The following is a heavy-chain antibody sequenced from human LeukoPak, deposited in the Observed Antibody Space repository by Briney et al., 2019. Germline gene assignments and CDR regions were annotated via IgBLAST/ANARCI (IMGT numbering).Heavy chain of an antibody. Sequence: GGSLRLSCAASGFTFSSYWMHWVRQAPGKGLVWVSRINSDGSSTSYADSVKGRFTISRDNAKNSLYLQMNSLRAEDTAVYYCARDYDYVWGSYRFFDYWGQGTLVTVSS. J-gene: IGHJ4*02. CDR2: INSDGSST. CDR3: ARDYDYVWGSYRFFDY. CDR1: GFTFSSYW. D-gene: IGHD3-16*02. V-gene: IGHV3-74*01.